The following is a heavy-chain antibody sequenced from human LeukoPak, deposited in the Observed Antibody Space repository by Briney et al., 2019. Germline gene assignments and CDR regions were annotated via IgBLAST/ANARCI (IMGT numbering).Heavy chain of an antibody. D-gene: IGHD2-2*01. V-gene: IGHV4-30-4*08. Sequence: SETLSLACTVSGGSISSGDYYWSWIRQPPEKGLEWIGYIYYSGSTYYNPSLKSRVTISVDTSKNQFSLKLSSVTAADTAVYYCASLPAAQYTHAFGIWGQGTMVTVSS. CDR1: GGSISSGDYY. CDR2: IYYSGST. CDR3: ASLPAAQYTHAFGI. J-gene: IGHJ3*02.